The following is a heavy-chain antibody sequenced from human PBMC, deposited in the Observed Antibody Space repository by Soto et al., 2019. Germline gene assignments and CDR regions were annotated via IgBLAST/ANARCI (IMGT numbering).Heavy chain of an antibody. Sequence: QSGGSLRLSCAASGFTFSSYGMHWVRQAPGKGLEWVAVIWYDGSNKYYADSVKGRFTISRDNSKNTLYLQMNSLRAEDTAVYYCARGDYSSILRWFFDYWGQGTLVTVSS. CDR1: GFTFSSYG. D-gene: IGHD4-17*01. V-gene: IGHV3-33*01. J-gene: IGHJ4*02. CDR3: ARGDYSSILRWFFDY. CDR2: IWYDGSNK.